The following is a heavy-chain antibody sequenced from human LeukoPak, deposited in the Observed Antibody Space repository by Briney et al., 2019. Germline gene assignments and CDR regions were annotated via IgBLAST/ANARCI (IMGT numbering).Heavy chain of an antibody. Sequence: PSETLSLTCTVSGGSISSYYWSWIRQPPGKGREWIGYIYYSGSTNYNPSLKSRVTISVDTSKNQFSLKLSSVTAADTAVYYCARRREGLYYFDYWGQGTLVTVSS. D-gene: IGHD2-15*01. J-gene: IGHJ4*02. CDR3: ARRREGLYYFDY. CDR1: GGSISSYY. CDR2: IYYSGST. V-gene: IGHV4-59*08.